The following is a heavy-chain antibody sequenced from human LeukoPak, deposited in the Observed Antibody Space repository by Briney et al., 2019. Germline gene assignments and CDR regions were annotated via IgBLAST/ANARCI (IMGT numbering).Heavy chain of an antibody. CDR2: IYYSGST. V-gene: IGHV4-59*08. Sequence: SETLSLTCAVYGGSFSGYYWSWLRQPPGKGLEWIGYIYYSGSTNYNPSLKSRVTISVDTSKNQFSLKLSSVTAADTAVYYCAAGLGGYYYYYYGMDVWGQGTTVTVSS. CDR3: AAGLGGYYYYYYGMDV. D-gene: IGHD1-26*01. J-gene: IGHJ6*02. CDR1: GGSFSGYY.